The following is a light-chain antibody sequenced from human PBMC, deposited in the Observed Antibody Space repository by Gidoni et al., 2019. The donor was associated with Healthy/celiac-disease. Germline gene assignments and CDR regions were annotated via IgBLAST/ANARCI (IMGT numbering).Light chain of an antibody. CDR3: QQYYSTPNT. CDR1: QSVLYSSNNKNY. CDR2: WAS. J-gene: IGKJ1*01. Sequence: DIVMTQSPDSLAVSLGERATINCKSSQSVLYSSNNKNYLAWYQQKPGQPPKLLIYWASTRESGVPDRFSGSGPGTDFTLTISSLQAEDVAVYYCQQYYSTPNTFXXXTKVEIK. V-gene: IGKV4-1*01.